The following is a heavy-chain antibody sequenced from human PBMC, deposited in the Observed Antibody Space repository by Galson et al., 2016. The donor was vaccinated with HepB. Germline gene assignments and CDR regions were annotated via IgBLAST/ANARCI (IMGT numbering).Heavy chain of an antibody. D-gene: IGHD5-24*01. CDR1: GYTFTNYY. CDR3: ARVCRDWAQVYCYYGLDF. Sequence: SVKVSCKASGYTFTNYYLHWVRQAPGQGLEWMGRINPSSGSSNYTQKFQDRLTMTRDVSTSSVYMELSSLRSDDTAIYYCARVCRDWAQVYCYYGLDFWGQGTTVSVSS. V-gene: IGHV1-46*01. CDR2: INPSSGSS. J-gene: IGHJ6*02.